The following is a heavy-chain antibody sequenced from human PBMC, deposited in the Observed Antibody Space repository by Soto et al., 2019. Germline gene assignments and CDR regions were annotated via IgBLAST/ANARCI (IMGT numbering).Heavy chain of an antibody. CDR2: ISNSGGTT. Sequence: EVQMLESGGGLVQPGGSLRLSCAASGFTFSSSAMNWVRQAPGKGLEWVSSISNSGGTTSYADSVKGRFTISRDNSKNALYLQMNSLRAEDTAVYYCAKGSRGAYYYGKDVWGKGNTVTVSS. CDR3: AKGSRGAYYYGKDV. J-gene: IGHJ6*04. CDR1: GFTFSSSA. V-gene: IGHV3-23*01.